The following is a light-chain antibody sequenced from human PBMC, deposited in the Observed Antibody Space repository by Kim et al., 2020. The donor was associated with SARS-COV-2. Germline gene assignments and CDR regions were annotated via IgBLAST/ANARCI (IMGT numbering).Light chain of an antibody. V-gene: IGLV2-11*01. J-gene: IGLJ2*01. Sequence: PGHAVTISCTTTSSDVGSYNYVSGYQQDPGKAPKLIIYDVTKRPSGVPDRFSGSKSGNTASLTISGLQAEDEADYYCCSYAGSVVFGGGTQLTVL. CDR2: DVT. CDR3: CSYAGSVV. CDR1: SSDVGSYNY.